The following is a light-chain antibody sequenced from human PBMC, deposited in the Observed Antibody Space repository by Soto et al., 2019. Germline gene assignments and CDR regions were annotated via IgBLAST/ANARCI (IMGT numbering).Light chain of an antibody. V-gene: IGKV1-27*01. CDR1: QGIRNY. CDR2: AAS. J-gene: IGKJ1*01. CDR3: QKYNSDPWT. Sequence: DIQMTQCPSSLSASVRDRVTITCRASQGIRNYLDWYQQKPGKVPKLLIYAASTLQSGVPSRLSGSGYGTDFTLTISSMKNEDVETYYCQKYNSDPWTFGHGTKVDIK.